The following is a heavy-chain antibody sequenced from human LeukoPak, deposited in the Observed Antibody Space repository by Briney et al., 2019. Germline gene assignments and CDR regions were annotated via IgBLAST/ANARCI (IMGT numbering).Heavy chain of an antibody. V-gene: IGHV3-21*01. CDR1: GFTFSSYS. CDR2: ISSSSSYI. Sequence: GGSLRRSCAASGFTFSSYSMNWVRQAPGKGLEWVSSISSSSSYIYYAVSVRGRFTISRDNAKNSLYLQMNSLRAEDRAVYYCARDRSGDIYDYWGQGTLVTVSS. CDR3: ARDRSGDIYDY. J-gene: IGHJ4*02. D-gene: IGHD3-10*01.